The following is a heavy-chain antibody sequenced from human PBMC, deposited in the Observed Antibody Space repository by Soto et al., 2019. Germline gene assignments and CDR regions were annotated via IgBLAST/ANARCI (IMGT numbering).Heavy chain of an antibody. D-gene: IGHD3-22*01. CDR2: IYYSGST. Sequence: PSETVSLTCTVSGGCISSYYWSWIRQPPGKGLEWIGYIYYSGSTNYNPSLKSRVTISVDTSKNQFSLRLSSVTAADTAVYYCARTDYYYDVSGYAPDAFDIWGQGTMVTVSS. J-gene: IGHJ3*02. CDR3: ARTDYYYDVSGYAPDAFDI. CDR1: GGCISSYY. V-gene: IGHV4-59*01.